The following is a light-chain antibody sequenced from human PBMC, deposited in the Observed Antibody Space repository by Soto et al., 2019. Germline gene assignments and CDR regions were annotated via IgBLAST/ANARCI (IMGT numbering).Light chain of an antibody. CDR2: EGS. V-gene: IGLV2-23*01. Sequence: QAVLTQPASVSGSPGQSITISCTGTSSDVGNYNLVSWYQQHPGKAPKLMIYEGSKRPSGVSNRFSGSKSGNTASLTISILQAEDEADYYSCSYAGSSTYVFGTGTKVTV. CDR3: CSYAGSSTYV. CDR1: SSDVGNYNL. J-gene: IGLJ1*01.